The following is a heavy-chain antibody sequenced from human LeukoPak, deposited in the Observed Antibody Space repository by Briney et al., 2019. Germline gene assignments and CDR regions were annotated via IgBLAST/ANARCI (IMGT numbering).Heavy chain of an antibody. Sequence: SETLSLTCAVYGGSFSGYYWSWIRQPPGKGLEWIGEINHSGSTNYNPSLKSRVTISVDTSKNQFSLKLSSVTAADTAVYYCAKGGVKWELPARFDYWGQGTLVTVSS. V-gene: IGHV4-34*01. J-gene: IGHJ4*02. CDR1: GGSFSGYY. CDR3: AKGGVKWELPARFDY. D-gene: IGHD1-26*01. CDR2: INHSGST.